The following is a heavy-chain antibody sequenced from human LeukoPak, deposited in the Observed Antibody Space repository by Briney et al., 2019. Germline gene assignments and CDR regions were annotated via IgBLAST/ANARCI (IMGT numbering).Heavy chain of an antibody. V-gene: IGHV4-59*01. J-gene: IGHJ4*02. CDR2: IYYSGST. CDR3: ARDHSGSSGWFDY. Sequence: PSETLSLTCTVSGGSISSYYWSWIRQPPGKGLEWIGYIYYSGSTNYNPSLKSRVTISVDTSENQFSLKLSSVTAADTAVYYCARDHSGSSGWFDYWGQGTLVTVSS. D-gene: IGHD6-19*01. CDR1: GGSISSYY.